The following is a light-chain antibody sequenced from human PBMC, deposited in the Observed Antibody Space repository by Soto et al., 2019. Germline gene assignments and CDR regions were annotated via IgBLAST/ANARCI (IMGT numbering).Light chain of an antibody. J-gene: IGKJ1*01. CDR3: HQYYSNPHGT. CDR2: WAS. V-gene: IGKV4-1*01. Sequence: DIVMTQSPDSLAVSLGERATINCKYSQSVLYSSNNKNYLAWYQQKPGQPPKLLIYWASTRESGVPDRFSGSGSGTDFTLTISSRQAEDVEVYYCHQYYSNPHGTFGQGTKVEIK. CDR1: QSVLYSSNNKNY.